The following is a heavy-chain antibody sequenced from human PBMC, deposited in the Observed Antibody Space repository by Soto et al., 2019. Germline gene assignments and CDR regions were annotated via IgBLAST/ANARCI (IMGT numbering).Heavy chain of an antibody. Sequence: SETLSLTCTVSGGSVSSYYWSWIRQPPGKGLEWIGYIYYSGSSIYNPSLKNRVTISTMSNNKFSLELSSVTAADTAVYYCTRGLFSGSSYSGSWYYFDSWGQGTMVTVSS. V-gene: IGHV4-59*02. CDR2: IYYSGSS. J-gene: IGHJ4*02. CDR1: GGSVSSYY. CDR3: TRGLFSGSSYSGSWYYFDS. D-gene: IGHD1-26*01.